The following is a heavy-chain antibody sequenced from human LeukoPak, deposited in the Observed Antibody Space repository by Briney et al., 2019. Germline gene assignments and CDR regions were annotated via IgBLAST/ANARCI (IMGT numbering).Heavy chain of an antibody. Sequence: PETLSLTCTVSGGSINSYYWSWIRQPPGKGLEWMGYIYYSGSTNYNPSLKGRVTISVDTSRTQFSLKLSSVTAADTAVYYCTSSYYYDSSGYIAVWGQGTLVTVSS. CDR1: GGSINSYY. J-gene: IGHJ4*02. D-gene: IGHD3-22*01. CDR2: IYYSGST. CDR3: TSSYYYDSSGYIAV. V-gene: IGHV4-59*01.